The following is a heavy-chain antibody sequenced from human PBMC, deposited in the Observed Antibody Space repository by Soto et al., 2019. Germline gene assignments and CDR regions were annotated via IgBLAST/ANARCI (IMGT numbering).Heavy chain of an antibody. CDR2: INPNTGGT. J-gene: IGHJ5*02. CDR1: GYTFTGYF. V-gene: IGHV1-2*02. Sequence: QVQLVQSGAEVKKPGASVKVSCMASGYTFTGYFIHWVREVPGQGLEYMGWINPNTGGTDYAQKFQGRVTMTRDTSISTVFIQMKSRTSRNMPVYYCARVASWPARDSFDPWGQATLVTVSS. CDR3: ARVASWPARDSFDP.